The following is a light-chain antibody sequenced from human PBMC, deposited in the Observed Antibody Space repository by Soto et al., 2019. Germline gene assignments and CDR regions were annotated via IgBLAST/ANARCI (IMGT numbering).Light chain of an antibody. CDR1: QSVSSY. CDR2: DAS. V-gene: IGKV3-11*01. CDR3: QQRSNWPPMYT. J-gene: IGKJ2*01. Sequence: EIVLTQSPATLSLSPGERATLSCRASQSVSSYLAWYQQKPGQAPRLLIYDASNRATGIPARFSGSGSGKDFTLTLSSLEPEDFAVYYCQQRSNWPPMYTFRQGPKLQI.